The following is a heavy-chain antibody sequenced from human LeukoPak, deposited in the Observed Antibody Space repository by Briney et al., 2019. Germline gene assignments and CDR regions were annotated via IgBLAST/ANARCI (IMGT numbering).Heavy chain of an antibody. J-gene: IGHJ4*02. CDR2: INPNSGGT. Sequence: ASVRVSCKASGYTFTGYYMHWVRQAPGQGLEWMGWINPNSGGTNYAQKFQGRVTMTRDTSISTAYMELSRLRSDDTAVHYCARDLEAGFWSGYYFDYWGQGTLVTVSS. V-gene: IGHV1-2*02. CDR3: ARDLEAGFWSGYYFDY. D-gene: IGHD3-3*01. CDR1: GYTFTGYY.